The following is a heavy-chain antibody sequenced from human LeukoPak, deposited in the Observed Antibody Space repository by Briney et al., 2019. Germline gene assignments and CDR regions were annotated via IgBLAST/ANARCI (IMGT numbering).Heavy chain of an antibody. CDR1: GGSFSGYY. D-gene: IGHD2-15*01. CDR3: ARAVYCSGGTCYSPGMDA. Sequence: SETLSLTCAVYGGSFSGYYWSWIRQPPGKGLEWIGEINHSGSTNYNPSLKSRVTISVDTSKNQFSLKLSSVTAADTAVYSCARAVYCSGGTCYSPGMDAGGQGPRSPSPQ. J-gene: IGHJ6*01. CDR2: INHSGST. V-gene: IGHV4-34*01.